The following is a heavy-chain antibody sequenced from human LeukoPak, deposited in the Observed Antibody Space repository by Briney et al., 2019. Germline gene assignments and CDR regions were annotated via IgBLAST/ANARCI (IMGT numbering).Heavy chain of an antibody. CDR2: ISGSGGST. CDR3: AKAKKDYDILTGYYRYYYYMDV. Sequence: PGGSLRLSCAASGFTFSSYAMSWVRQAPGKGLERVSAISGSGGSTYYADSVKGRFTISRDNSKNTLYLQMNSLRAEDTAVYYCAKAKKDYDILTGYYRYYYYMDVWGKGTTVTASS. J-gene: IGHJ6*03. D-gene: IGHD3-9*01. V-gene: IGHV3-23*01. CDR1: GFTFSSYA.